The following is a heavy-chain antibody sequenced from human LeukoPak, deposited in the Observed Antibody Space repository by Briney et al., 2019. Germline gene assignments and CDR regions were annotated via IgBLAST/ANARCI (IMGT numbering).Heavy chain of an antibody. CDR3: ARDRLYDY. Sequence: ASVKVSXKASGYTFSGHYMHWVRRAPGQGLEWMGRMNPNSGGTDYAQKFQGRVTMTRDTSISTAYMELSRLRSDDTAIYYCARDRLYDYWGQGTLVTVSS. CDR1: GYTFSGHY. CDR2: MNPNSGGT. D-gene: IGHD2-15*01. J-gene: IGHJ4*02. V-gene: IGHV1-2*06.